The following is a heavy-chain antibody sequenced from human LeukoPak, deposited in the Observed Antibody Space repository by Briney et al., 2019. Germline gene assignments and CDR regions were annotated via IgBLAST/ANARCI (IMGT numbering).Heavy chain of an antibody. J-gene: IGHJ4*02. Sequence: GGSRRLSCAASGFTFSIYGISWVRQAPGSGLEWVSYISSSGSNSYHADSVKGRFSISRDNSKNSLYLQMNSLRAEDTAMYFCASGYRSGPICAWGQGTLVTVSS. CDR3: ASGYRSGPICA. CDR1: GFTFSIYG. V-gene: IGHV3-48*01. CDR2: ISSSGSNS. D-gene: IGHD3-16*02.